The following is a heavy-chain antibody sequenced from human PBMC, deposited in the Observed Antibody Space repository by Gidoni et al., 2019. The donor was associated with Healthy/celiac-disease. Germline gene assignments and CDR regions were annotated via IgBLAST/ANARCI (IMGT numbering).Heavy chain of an antibody. CDR3: AKGVAANYYYYGMDV. Sequence: QVQLVESGGGVVQPGRSLRLSCAASGFTFRSYGMHWVRQAPGKGLEWVAVISYDGSNKYYADSVKGRFTISRDNSKNTLYLQMNSLRAEDTAVYYCAKGVAANYYYYGMDVWGQGTTVTVSS. CDR1: GFTFRSYG. D-gene: IGHD2-15*01. J-gene: IGHJ6*02. V-gene: IGHV3-30*18. CDR2: ISYDGSNK.